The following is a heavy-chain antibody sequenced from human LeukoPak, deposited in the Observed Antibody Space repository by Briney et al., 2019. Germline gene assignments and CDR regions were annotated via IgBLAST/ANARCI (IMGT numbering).Heavy chain of an antibody. CDR1: GFTFGDYA. V-gene: IGHV3-49*03. CDR3: TRDREVGRYYYYYYYMDV. CDR2: IRSKAYGGTT. J-gene: IGHJ6*03. D-gene: IGHD2-2*01. Sequence: PGGSLRLSCTASGFTFGDYAMSRFRQAPGKGLEWVGFIRSKAYGGTTEYAASVKGRFTISRDDSKSIAYLQMNSLKTEDTAVYYCTRDREVGRYYYYYYYMDVWGKGTTVTVSS.